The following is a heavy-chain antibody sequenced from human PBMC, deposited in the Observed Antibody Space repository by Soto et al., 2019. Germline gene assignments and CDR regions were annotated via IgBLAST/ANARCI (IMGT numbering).Heavy chain of an antibody. V-gene: IGHV3-72*01. CDR1: GFTLSNHY. D-gene: IGHD4-17*01. J-gene: IGHJ4*02. CDR2: SKNKPNGYTT. CDR3: VRVRHGESFDN. Sequence: EVQLVESGGGLVQPGGSLRLSCAASGFTLSNHYMDWVRQAPGKGLEWVGRSKNKPNGYTTDYGASVKGRFTVSRDDSKNSLYLEMNSLKTEDTAVYYCVRVRHGESFDNWGQGTLVTVSA.